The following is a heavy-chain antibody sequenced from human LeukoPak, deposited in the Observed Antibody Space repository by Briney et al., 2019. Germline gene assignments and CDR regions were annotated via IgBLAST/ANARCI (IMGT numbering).Heavy chain of an antibody. CDR2: IYSGGST. CDR3: ARSYYHDTRGPPHY. J-gene: IGHJ4*02. CDR1: GFIVSSNY. V-gene: IGHV3-53*01. Sequence: PGGSLRLSCAASGFIVSSNYMSWVRQAPGKGLEWVSVIYSGGSTHYADSVRGRFTISRDNAKNTLYLQMNSLRAEDTAMYYCARSYYHDTRGPPHYWGQGTLVTVSS. D-gene: IGHD3-22*01.